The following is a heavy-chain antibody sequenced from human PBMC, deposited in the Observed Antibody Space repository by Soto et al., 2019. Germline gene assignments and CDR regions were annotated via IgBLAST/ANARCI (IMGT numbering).Heavy chain of an antibody. D-gene: IGHD2-8*01. V-gene: IGHV4-30-4*08. CDR1: DDSINSDKYY. CDR3: AREIMPLTNDWYFDL. CDR2: IYDSGST. J-gene: IGHJ2*01. Sequence: PSETLSLTCSVSDDSINSDKYYWGWIRQPPGKGLEWIGHIYDSGSTYYNPSLQSRLTISVDTSKNQFSLRLSSVTAADTAVYYCAREIMPLTNDWYFDLWGRGTLVTVSS.